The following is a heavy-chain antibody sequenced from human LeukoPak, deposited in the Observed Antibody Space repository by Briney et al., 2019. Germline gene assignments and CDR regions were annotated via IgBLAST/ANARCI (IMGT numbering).Heavy chain of an antibody. CDR2: IYPRDGST. CDR1: GYTFTSNY. V-gene: IGHV1-46*01. J-gene: IGHJ4*02. Sequence: ASVKVSCKASGYTFTSNYIHWVRQAPGQGLEWMGVIYPRDGSTSYAQKFQGRVTVTRDTSTSTVHMELSGLRSEDTAVYYCARDQEGFDYWGQGTLVTVSS. CDR3: ARDQEGFDY.